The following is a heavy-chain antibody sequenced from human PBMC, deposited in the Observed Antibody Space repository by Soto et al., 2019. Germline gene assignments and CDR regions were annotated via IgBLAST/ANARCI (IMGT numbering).Heavy chain of an antibody. CDR2: ISPSGNSV. CDR1: GFPFSDFS. J-gene: IGHJ4*02. D-gene: IGHD5-12*01. CDR3: ARPRGPRGYDLIDY. V-gene: IGHV3-21*02. Sequence: EVQVVESGGGLVKPGGSLRLACAASGFPFSDFSWNWVRQAPGEGLEWVSSISPSGNSVYYADSVKGRFTISRDNGKNSLYLQMNSLSAEDTAVYYCARPRGPRGYDLIDYWGQGTLVAVSS.